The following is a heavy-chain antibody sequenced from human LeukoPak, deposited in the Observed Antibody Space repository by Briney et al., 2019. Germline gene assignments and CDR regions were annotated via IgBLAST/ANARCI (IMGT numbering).Heavy chain of an antibody. D-gene: IGHD3-22*01. V-gene: IGHV1-69*13. CDR2: IIPIFGTA. Sequence: VASVKVSCKASGGTFSSYAISWVRQAPGQGLEWMGGIIPIFGTANYAQKFQGRVTITADESTSTAYMELSSLRSEDTAVYYCARSVDDSSGYYYVRAFDIWGQGTMVTVSS. CDR3: ARSVDDSSGYYYVRAFDI. CDR1: GGTFSSYA. J-gene: IGHJ3*02.